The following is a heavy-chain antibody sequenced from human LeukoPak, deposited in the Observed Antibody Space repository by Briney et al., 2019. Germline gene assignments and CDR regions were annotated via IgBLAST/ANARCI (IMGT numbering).Heavy chain of an antibody. J-gene: IGHJ3*02. Sequence: NSSETLSLTCTVPSGSISSYYWSWIRQPPGKGLEWIGYIYYSGTTNYNPSLKSRLTISVDTSNNQFSLKLSSVTAADTAVYYCARQYCTSTTCRTFDIWGQGTMVTVSS. D-gene: IGHD2-2*01. V-gene: IGHV4-59*01. CDR3: ARQYCTSTTCRTFDI. CDR1: SGSISSYY. CDR2: IYYSGTT.